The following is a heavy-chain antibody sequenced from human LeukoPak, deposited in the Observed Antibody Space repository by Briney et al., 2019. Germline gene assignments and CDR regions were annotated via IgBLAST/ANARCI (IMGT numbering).Heavy chain of an antibody. J-gene: IGHJ5*02. CDR1: GFMFSDYS. CDR3: ARDRGYRLPITVTGTTTEGWFDP. Sequence: GGSLRLSCAASGFMFSDYSMCWIRQAPGKGLEWVSYISSSGSTIYYADSVRGRFTISRDNAKNSLYLQMNSLRAEDTAVYYCARDRGYRLPITVTGTTTEGWFDPWGQGTLVTVSS. D-gene: IGHD1-7*01. V-gene: IGHV3-11*04. CDR2: ISSSGSTI.